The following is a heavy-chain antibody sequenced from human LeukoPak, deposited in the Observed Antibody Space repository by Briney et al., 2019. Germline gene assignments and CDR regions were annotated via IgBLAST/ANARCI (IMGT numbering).Heavy chain of an antibody. V-gene: IGHV4-59*12. CDR3: ARGGELWAGAFDI. D-gene: IGHD3-16*01. Sequence: SETLSLTCSVSGGFINSFYWSWIRQPPGKGLEWIGYIYYIGSTIYNPSLKSRVTISVDTSKNQFSLKLSSVTAADTAVYYCARGGELWAGAFDIWGQGTMVTVSS. J-gene: IGHJ3*02. CDR1: GGFINSFY. CDR2: IYYIGST.